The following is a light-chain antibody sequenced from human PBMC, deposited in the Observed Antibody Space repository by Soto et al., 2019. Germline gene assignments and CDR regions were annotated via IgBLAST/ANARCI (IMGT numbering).Light chain of an antibody. CDR2: GAS. V-gene: IGKV3-20*01. CDR1: QSVSSN. Sequence: EIVMTQSPATLSVSPGARSTLSCRASQSVSSNLAWYQQKPGQAPRLLIYGASSRATGIPDRFSGSGSGTDFTLTISRLEPEDFAVYYCQQYGSSQITVGKGKRLEIK. CDR3: QQYGSSQIT. J-gene: IGKJ5*01.